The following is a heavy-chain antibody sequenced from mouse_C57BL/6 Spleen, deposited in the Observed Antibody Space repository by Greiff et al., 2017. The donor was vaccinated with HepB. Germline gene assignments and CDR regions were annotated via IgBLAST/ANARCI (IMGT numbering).Heavy chain of an antibody. CDR2: LYPGDGDT. CDR1: GYAFSSSW. D-gene: IGHD1-3*01. Sequence: VQLQQSGPELVKPGASVKISCKASGYAFSSSWMNWVKQRPGKGLERIGRLYPGDGDTNYNGQFKGKATLTADKASSTAYMQLSSLTSEDSAVYVWARGRFAKYAMDYGGQGTSGTVSS. J-gene: IGHJ4*01. CDR3: ARGRFAKYAMDY. V-gene: IGHV1-82*01.